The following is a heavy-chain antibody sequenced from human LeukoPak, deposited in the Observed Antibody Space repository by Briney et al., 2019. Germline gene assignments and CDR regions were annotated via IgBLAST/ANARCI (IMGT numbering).Heavy chain of an antibody. CDR1: GYTFTGYY. V-gene: IGHV1-2*02. CDR3: ARVYDSSGLPGNYFDY. CDR2: INPNSGGT. D-gene: IGHD3-22*01. J-gene: IGHJ4*02. Sequence: ASEKVSCKASGYTFTGYYMHWVRQAPGQGLEWMGWINPNSGGTNYAQKFQGRVTMTRDTSISTAYMELSRLRSDDTAVYYCARVYDSSGLPGNYFDYWGQGTLVTVSS.